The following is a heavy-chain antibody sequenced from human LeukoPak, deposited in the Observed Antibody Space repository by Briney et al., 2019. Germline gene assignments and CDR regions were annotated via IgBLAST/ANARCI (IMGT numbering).Heavy chain of an antibody. J-gene: IGHJ5*02. CDR2: IKSKTDGGTT. Sequence: PGGSLRLSCAASGFTFSNAWMSWVRQAPGKGLEWVGRIKSKTDGGTTDYAAPVKGRFTISRDDSKNTLYLQMNSLKTEDTAVYYCTTPLEIVAASRFDPWGQGTLVTVSS. V-gene: IGHV3-15*01. CDR1: GFTFSNAW. D-gene: IGHD3-22*01. CDR3: TTPLEIVAASRFDP.